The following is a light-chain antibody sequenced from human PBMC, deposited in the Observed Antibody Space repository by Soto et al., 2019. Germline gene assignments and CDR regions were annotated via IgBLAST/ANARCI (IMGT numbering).Light chain of an antibody. V-gene: IGKV3D-15*01. Sequence: VMTQSQATLSVLRVHGXTLXCRANQGIGDTLAWYQHKPGQTPRLLIYDASSRATGIPNRFSGSGSGTDFTLTISRLEPEDFAVYYCQQYNNWPETFGQGTKVDIK. J-gene: IGKJ1*01. CDR2: DAS. CDR1: QGIGDT. CDR3: QQYNNWPET.